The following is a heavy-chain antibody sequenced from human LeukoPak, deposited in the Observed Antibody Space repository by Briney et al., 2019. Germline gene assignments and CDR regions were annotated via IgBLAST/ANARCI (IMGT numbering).Heavy chain of an antibody. CDR3: ARESLETYYYDSSGYSPLGY. CDR2: ISCDGSNK. CDR1: GCSFSSYA. V-gene: IGHV3-30-3*01. D-gene: IGHD3-22*01. Sequence: GRSLRISCAASGCSFSSYAMHRVRQAPGKVLEWVAVISCDGSNKYSADYVKGRFTISRDNSKNTLYLQMNSLRAEDTAVYYCARESLETYYYDSSGYSPLGYWGQGTLVTVSS. J-gene: IGHJ4*02.